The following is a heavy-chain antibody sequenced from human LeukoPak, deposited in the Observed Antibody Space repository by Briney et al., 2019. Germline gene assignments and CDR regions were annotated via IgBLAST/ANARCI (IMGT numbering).Heavy chain of an antibody. V-gene: IGHV3-64*01. Sequence: VGSLRLSCAASGFTFSSYAMHWVRQAPGKGLEYVSAISSNGGSTYYANSVKGRFTISRDNSKNTLYLQMGSLRAEDMAVYYCARGGRTEWELMYYFDYWGQGTLVTVSS. CDR3: ARGGRTEWELMYYFDY. CDR1: GFTFSSYA. D-gene: IGHD1-26*01. J-gene: IGHJ4*02. CDR2: ISSNGGST.